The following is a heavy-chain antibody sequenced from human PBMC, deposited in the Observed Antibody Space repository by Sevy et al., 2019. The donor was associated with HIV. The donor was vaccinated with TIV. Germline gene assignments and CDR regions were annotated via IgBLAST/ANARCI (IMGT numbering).Heavy chain of an antibody. J-gene: IGHJ6*03. CDR1: GFTFSDHY. Sequence: GGSLRLSCADSGFTFSDHYMNWIRQAPGKGLEWVSYISSSGDTIFYADSVEGRFTISRDNAKNSLDLQMNSLRAEDTAVYYCAREPYSYYYYMDVWGKGTTVTVSS. CDR2: ISSSGDTI. V-gene: IGHV3-11*01. CDR3: AREPYSYYYYMDV. D-gene: IGHD1-26*01.